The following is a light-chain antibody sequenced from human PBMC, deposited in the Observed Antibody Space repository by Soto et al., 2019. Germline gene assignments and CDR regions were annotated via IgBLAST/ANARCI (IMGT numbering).Light chain of an antibody. V-gene: IGKV2-28*01. CDR3: MQALQNLWT. Sequence: DIVMTQSPLSLPVTPGEPASISCRSSQSLLHSNGYNYLDWYLQKPGQSPQLLIYLGSNRASGVPDRFSGSGSGTDFTLKISRVEAEDVGVYYCMQALQNLWTFGQGTKVDIK. CDR2: LGS. J-gene: IGKJ1*01. CDR1: QSLLHSNGYNY.